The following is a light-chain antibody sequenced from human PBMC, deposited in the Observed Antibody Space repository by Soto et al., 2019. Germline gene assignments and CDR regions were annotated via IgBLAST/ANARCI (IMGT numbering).Light chain of an antibody. V-gene: IGLV2-14*01. J-gene: IGLJ1*01. CDR1: SSDVGGYNY. CDR3: SSYTSSSTCV. CDR2: EVS. Sequence: QSVPTQPASVSGSPGQSITISCTGTSSDVGGYNYVSWFQQHPGKAPKLMIYEVSNRPSGVSNRFSGSKSGNTASLTISGLQAEDEADYYRSSYTSSSTCVFGTGTKVTVL.